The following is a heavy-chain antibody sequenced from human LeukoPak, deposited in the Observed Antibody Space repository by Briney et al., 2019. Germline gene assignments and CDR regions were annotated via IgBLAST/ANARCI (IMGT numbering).Heavy chain of an antibody. J-gene: IGHJ4*02. CDR1: GFTFDDYG. Sequence: PGGSLRLSCAASGFTFDDYGMHWVRQTPGKGLEWVSLISGDGSSTYYADSVKGRFTISRDNSKNTLFLQMTSLRAEDTAVYHCAKVYSIDAYNYPFDYWGQGTLVTVSS. D-gene: IGHD5-24*01. CDR3: AKVYSIDAYNYPFDY. V-gene: IGHV3-43*02. CDR2: ISGDGSST.